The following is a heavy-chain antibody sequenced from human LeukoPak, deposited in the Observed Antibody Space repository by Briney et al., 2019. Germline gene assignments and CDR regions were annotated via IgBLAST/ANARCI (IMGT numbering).Heavy chain of an antibody. CDR2: INSDGSST. CDR3: ASSPVIVGATDFDY. D-gene: IGHD1-26*01. CDR1: GFTFSSYA. Sequence: PGGSLRLSCAASGFTFSSYAMNWVRQAPGKGLVWVSRINSDGSSTSYADSVKGRFTISRDNAKNTLYLQMNSLRAEDTAVYYCASSPVIVGATDFDYWGQGTLVTVSS. J-gene: IGHJ4*02. V-gene: IGHV3-74*01.